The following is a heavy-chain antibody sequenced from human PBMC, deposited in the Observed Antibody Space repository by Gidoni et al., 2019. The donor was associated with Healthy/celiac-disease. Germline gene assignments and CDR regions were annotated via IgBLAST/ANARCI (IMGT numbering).Heavy chain of an antibody. V-gene: IGHV3-30*18. CDR1: GFTFSDYG. D-gene: IGHD4-17*01. CDR2: ITYDGSNK. CDR3: AKEGCLMTTVTSCYFDY. J-gene: IGHJ4*02. Sequence: HVQRVVSGGGVVQPGRALRRSCAAPGFTFSDYGMHWVRQAPGKGLEWVAVITYDGSNKYYADSVKGRFTISRDNSKNTLYLQMNSLRAEDTAVYYCAKEGCLMTTVTSCYFDYWGQGTLVTVSS.